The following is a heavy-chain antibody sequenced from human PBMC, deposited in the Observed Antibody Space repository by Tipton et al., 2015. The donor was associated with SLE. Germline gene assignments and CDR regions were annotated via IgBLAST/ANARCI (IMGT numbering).Heavy chain of an antibody. Sequence: TLSLTCTVSGGSISSHYWSCIRQPPGKGLEWIGYIYYSGSTFYNPSLKSRVTVSVDTSKNQLSLKLNSVTAADTAIYYCAREVEGIHDWGRGTLVTVSS. V-gene: IGHV4-59*11. CDR2: IYYSGST. CDR3: AREVEGIHD. D-gene: IGHD3-22*01. CDR1: GGSISSHY. J-gene: IGHJ4*02.